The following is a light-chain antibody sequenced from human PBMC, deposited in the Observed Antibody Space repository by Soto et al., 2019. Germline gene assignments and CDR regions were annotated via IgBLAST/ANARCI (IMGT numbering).Light chain of an antibody. J-gene: IGKJ1*01. V-gene: IGKV3-15*01. CDR1: QSVSSN. CDR2: GAS. CDR3: QQYNNWPPWT. Sequence: EIVMTQSPATLSVSPGERATLSCRANQSVSSNLAWYQQKPGQAPRLLIYGASTRATGIPARFSGSGCGTEFTLTISSLQSEDFAVYFCQQYNNWPPWTFGQGSKVEI.